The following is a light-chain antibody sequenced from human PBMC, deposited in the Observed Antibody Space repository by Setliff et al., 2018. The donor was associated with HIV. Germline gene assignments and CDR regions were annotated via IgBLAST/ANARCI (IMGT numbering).Light chain of an antibody. J-gene: IGLJ2*01. CDR3: QVWDSTGDHVL. CDR1: NIGSKN. CDR2: YDT. Sequence: SYELPQPPSVSVAPGETASITCGGNNIGSKNVHWYQQRPGQAPVLVIYYDTDRPSGIPERFSGSNSGNTATLTISRVEAGDEADYYCQVWDSTGDHVLFGGGTKVTVL. V-gene: IGLV3-21*04.